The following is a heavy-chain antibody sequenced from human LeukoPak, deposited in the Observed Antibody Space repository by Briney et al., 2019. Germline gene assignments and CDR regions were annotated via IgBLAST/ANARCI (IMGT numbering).Heavy chain of an antibody. CDR3: ATNRQIMILGVVIMPAFDI. Sequence: GASVKVSCKVSGYTLTQLSVHWVRQAPGKGLEWMGGFDVEDGEIIYAQKFQGRVTMTEDTSTDTAYMELSSLRSEDRAVYYCATNRQIMILGVVIMPAFDIWGQGTMVTVSS. CDR2: FDVEDGEI. D-gene: IGHD3-3*01. V-gene: IGHV1-24*01. J-gene: IGHJ3*02. CDR1: GYTLTQLS.